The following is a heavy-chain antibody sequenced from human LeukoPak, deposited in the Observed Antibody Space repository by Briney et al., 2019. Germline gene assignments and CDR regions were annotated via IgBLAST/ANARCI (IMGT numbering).Heavy chain of an antibody. J-gene: IGHJ6*03. Sequence: SETLSLTCTVSGDSISGYYWSWIRQPAGKGLEWIGRIYSSGSTNYNPSLKSRATMSVDTSKNQVSLKLSSVTAADTAVYYCARVVVFGVVSSDYYYYYMDVWGKGTTVTVSS. D-gene: IGHD3-3*01. V-gene: IGHV4-4*07. CDR2: IYSSGST. CDR1: GDSISGYY. CDR3: ARVVVFGVVSSDYYYYYMDV.